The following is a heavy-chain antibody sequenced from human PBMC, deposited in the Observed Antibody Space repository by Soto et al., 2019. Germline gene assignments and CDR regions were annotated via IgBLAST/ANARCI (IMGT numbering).Heavy chain of an antibody. CDR3: ATVSPYHYNSSGYGEFDP. CDR2: ISSQSTTI. V-gene: IGHV3-48*02. Sequence: EVQLVESGGGLVQPGGSLRLSCAASGFRFSTYSMNWVRQAPGKGLEWVSYISSQSTTIYYADSVKGRFTISRDNAKNSLYLHMKSLRDEDTAVYYCATVSPYHYNSSGYGEFDPWGQGALVTVSS. J-gene: IGHJ5*02. CDR1: GFRFSTYS. D-gene: IGHD3-22*01.